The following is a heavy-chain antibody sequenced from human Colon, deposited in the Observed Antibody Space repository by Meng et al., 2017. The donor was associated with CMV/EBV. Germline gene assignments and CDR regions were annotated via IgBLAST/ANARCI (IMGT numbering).Heavy chain of an antibody. CDR1: SYG. V-gene: IGHV1-18*01. D-gene: IGHD6-6*01. Sequence: SYGISWVRQAPGQGLEWMGWISAFNGNTNYAQKFQDRVTMTTDPSTNTAYMNLRSLTSDDTAVYYCARTGYTTSSITNWFDPWGQGTLVTVSS. CDR3: ARTGYTTSSITNWFDP. CDR2: ISAFNGNT. J-gene: IGHJ5*02.